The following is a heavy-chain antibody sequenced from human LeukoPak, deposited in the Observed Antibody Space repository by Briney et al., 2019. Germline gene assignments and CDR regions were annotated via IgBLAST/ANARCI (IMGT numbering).Heavy chain of an antibody. CDR2: ISAGGDFV. Sequence: GGSLRLSCAASGFPFSIRSLNWVRQAPGKGLEWVSSISAGGDFVYYGDSVKGRFTMSRDNAKNSLHLQMDSLTAEDTAVYYCVRDKYDRSHYVYFDSWGRGTLVTVSS. CDR3: VRDKYDRSHYVYFDS. D-gene: IGHD3-22*01. CDR1: GFPFSIRS. J-gene: IGHJ4*01. V-gene: IGHV3-21*01.